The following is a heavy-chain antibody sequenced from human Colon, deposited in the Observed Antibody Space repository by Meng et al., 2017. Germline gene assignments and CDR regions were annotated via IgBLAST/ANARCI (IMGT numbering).Heavy chain of an antibody. J-gene: IGHJ4*02. CDR3: AKVDSTCTGGNCYYLDS. D-gene: IGHD2-15*01. CDR1: GFTFRLYA. CDR2: ISWNSVNI. Sequence: SLKISCAASGFTFRLYAMHWVRQAPGKGPEWVSRISWNSVNIDYAASVKGRFTISRDNAKNSVYLEMSNLRPEDTALYYCAKVDSTCTGGNCYYLDSWGQGTLVTVSS. V-gene: IGHV3-9*01.